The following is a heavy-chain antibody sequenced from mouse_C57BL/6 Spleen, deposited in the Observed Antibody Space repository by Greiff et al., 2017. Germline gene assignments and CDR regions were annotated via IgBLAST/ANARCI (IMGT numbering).Heavy chain of an antibody. V-gene: IGHV5-16*01. J-gene: IGHJ1*03. CDR1: GFTFSDYY. D-gene: IGHD1-1*01. CDR3: ARDRSITTVVATDWYIDV. Sequence: EVQLVESEGGLVQPGSSMKLSCTASGFTFSDYYMAWVRQVPEKGLEWVANINYDGSSTYYLDSLKSRFIISRDNAKNILYLQMSSLKSEDTATYYCARDRSITTVVATDWYIDVWGTGTTVTVSS. CDR2: INYDGSST.